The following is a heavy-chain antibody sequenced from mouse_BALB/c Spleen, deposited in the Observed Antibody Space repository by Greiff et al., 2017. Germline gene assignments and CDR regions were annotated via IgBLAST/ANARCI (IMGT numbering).Heavy chain of an antibody. V-gene: IGHV1-69*01. Sequence: VQLQQSGAELVMPGASVKMSCKASGYTFTDYWMHWVKQRPGQGLEWIGAIDTSDSYTSYNQKFKGKATLTVDESSSTAYMQLSSLTSEDSAVYYCARRGNYDAMDYWGQGTSVTVSS. D-gene: IGHD2-1*01. CDR3: ARRGNYDAMDY. J-gene: IGHJ4*01. CDR1: GYTFTDYW. CDR2: IDTSDSYT.